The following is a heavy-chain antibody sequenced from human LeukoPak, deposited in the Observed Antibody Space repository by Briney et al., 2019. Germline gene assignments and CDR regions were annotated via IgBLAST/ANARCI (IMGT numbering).Heavy chain of an antibody. D-gene: IGHD3-22*01. CDR1: GGTFSSYA. V-gene: IGHV1-69*05. CDR3: ARDPPHYYDSSGYYFAGAFDI. J-gene: IGHJ3*02. Sequence: GASVKVSCKASGGTFSSYAISWVRQAPGQGLEWMGRIIPIFGTANYAQKFQGRVTITTDESTSTAYMELSSLRSEDTAVYYCARDPPHYYDSSGYYFAGAFDIWGQGTMVTVSS. CDR2: IIPIFGTA.